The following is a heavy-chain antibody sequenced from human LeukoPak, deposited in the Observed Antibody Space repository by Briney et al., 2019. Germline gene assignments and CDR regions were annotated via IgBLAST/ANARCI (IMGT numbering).Heavy chain of an antibody. J-gene: IGHJ5*02. V-gene: IGHV4-39*01. CDR3: ARQGRPHFDWLLRAFDP. D-gene: IGHD3-9*01. CDR2: IYYSGST. Sequence: PSETLSLTCTVSGGSISSSSYYWGWIRQPPGKGLEWIGSIYYSGSTYYNPSLKSRVTISVDTSKNQFSLKLSSVTAADTAVYCCARQGRPHFDWLLRAFDPWGQGTLVTVSS. CDR1: GGSISSSSYY.